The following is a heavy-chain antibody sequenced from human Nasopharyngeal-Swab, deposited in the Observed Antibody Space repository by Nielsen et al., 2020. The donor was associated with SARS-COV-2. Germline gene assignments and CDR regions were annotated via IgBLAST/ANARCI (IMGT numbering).Heavy chain of an antibody. CDR2: ISSSSSYI. V-gene: IGHV3-21*04. Sequence: GESLKISCAASGFTFNNYNFNWVRQAPGKGLEWVSSISSSSSYIYYADSVKGRFTISRDNSKNTLYLQTNSLRVEDTAVYYCAKAPYLRGLDVWAKGPRSPSP. CDR1: GFTFNNYN. J-gene: IGHJ6*02. CDR3: AKAPYLRGLDV. D-gene: IGHD2-21*01.